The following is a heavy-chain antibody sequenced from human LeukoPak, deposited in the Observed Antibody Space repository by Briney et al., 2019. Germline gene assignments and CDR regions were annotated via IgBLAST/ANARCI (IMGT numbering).Heavy chain of an antibody. CDR2: IDPSDSYT. Sequence: GESLKISCKGSGYSFTSYWISWARHMPGKGLEWMGRIDPSDSYTNYSPSFQGHVTISADKSISTAYLQWSSLKASDTAMYYCARLPAAPGGYYYYGMDVWGKGTTVTVSS. CDR3: ARLPAAPGGYYYYGMDV. V-gene: IGHV5-10-1*01. J-gene: IGHJ6*04. CDR1: GYSFTSYW. D-gene: IGHD2-2*01.